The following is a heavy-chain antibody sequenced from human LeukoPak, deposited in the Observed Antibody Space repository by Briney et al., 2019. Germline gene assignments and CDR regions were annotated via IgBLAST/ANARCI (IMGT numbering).Heavy chain of an antibody. J-gene: IGHJ4*02. CDR2: ISSSGDST. CDR3: AKDDGNNAKLLLDY. Sequence: GGSLRLSCAVSGFTFSNYGMSWVRQAPGKGLEWVSVISSSGDSTYYADSVKGRFTISRDNSKNTLYLQMNGLRAEDTAIYYCAKDDGNNAKLLLDYWGQGTLATVSS. D-gene: IGHD2/OR15-2a*01. V-gene: IGHV3-23*01. CDR1: GFTFSNYG.